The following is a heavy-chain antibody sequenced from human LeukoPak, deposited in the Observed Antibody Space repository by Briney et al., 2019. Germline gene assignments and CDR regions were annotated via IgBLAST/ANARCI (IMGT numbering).Heavy chain of an antibody. CDR3: ARGIMTTVPTFDY. J-gene: IGHJ4*02. CDR1: GGSINGYY. CDR2: VYYSASI. V-gene: IGHV4-59*01. Sequence: PSETLSLTCTVSGGSINGYYWSWIRQPPGKGLEWIGYVYYSASINYNPSLKSRVTISVDTSKKKFSLGLSSMTTADTAVYYCARGIMTTVPTFDYWGQGPLVTVSS. D-gene: IGHD4-17*01.